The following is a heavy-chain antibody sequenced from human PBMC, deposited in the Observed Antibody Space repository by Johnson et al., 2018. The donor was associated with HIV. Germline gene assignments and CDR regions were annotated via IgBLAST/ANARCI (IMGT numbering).Heavy chain of an antibody. Sequence: VQLVESGGGLVQPGGSLRLSCAASGFTFSSYAMHWVRQAPGKGLEYVSAISRNGGSTYYANSVKGRFTISRDNSKNTLYLQMGSLRAEDTAVYYCARDGHYYDSSGYYYLGAFDIWGQGTMVTVSS. CDR1: GFTFSSYA. CDR2: ISRNGGST. D-gene: IGHD3-22*01. CDR3: ARDGHYYDSSGYYYLGAFDI. J-gene: IGHJ3*02. V-gene: IGHV3-64*01.